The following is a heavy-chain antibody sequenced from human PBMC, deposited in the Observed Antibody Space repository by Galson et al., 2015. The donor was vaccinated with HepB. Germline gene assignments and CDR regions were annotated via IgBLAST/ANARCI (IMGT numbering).Heavy chain of an antibody. D-gene: IGHD7-27*01. Sequence: SLRLSCAGSGFNVRGSYMSWVRLAPGKGLEWVSIIYSGGDTYYADSVRGRFTTSRDNSENTLYLQMNSLRADDTALYYCARGPSWGMRGAFDIWGQGTSVIVS. CDR1: GFNVRGSY. CDR3: ARGPSWGMRGAFDI. CDR2: IYSGGDT. V-gene: IGHV3-66*01. J-gene: IGHJ3*02.